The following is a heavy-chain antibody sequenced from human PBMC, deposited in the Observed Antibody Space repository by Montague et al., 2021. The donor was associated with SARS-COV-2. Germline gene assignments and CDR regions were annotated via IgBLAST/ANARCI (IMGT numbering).Heavy chain of an antibody. V-gene: IGHV3-21*01. Sequence: SLRLSCAASGFTTSGYGMNWVRQAPGKGLEWVSSISSSRRYIYYADSVKGRFTISRDDAKNSLYLQMNSLRAEDTAVYYCSSSTGGTGWLVLWDQGTLVTVSS. CDR2: ISSSRRYI. CDR1: GFTTSGYG. J-gene: IGHJ4*02. D-gene: IGHD6-19*01. CDR3: SSSTGGTGWLVL.